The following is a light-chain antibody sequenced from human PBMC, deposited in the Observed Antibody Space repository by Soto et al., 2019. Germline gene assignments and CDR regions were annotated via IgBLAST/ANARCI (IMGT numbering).Light chain of an antibody. V-gene: IGKV3-11*01. J-gene: IGKJ5*01. CDR3: QQRSNWPQIT. CDR2: DAS. CDR1: QSVSSY. Sequence: EIVLTQSPATLTLSPGETATLSCRASQSVSSYLAWYQQNPGQAPRLLIYDASNRATGIPARFSGSGSGTDFTLTVSSLEPEDFAVYYCQQRSNWPQITFGQGTRLEIK.